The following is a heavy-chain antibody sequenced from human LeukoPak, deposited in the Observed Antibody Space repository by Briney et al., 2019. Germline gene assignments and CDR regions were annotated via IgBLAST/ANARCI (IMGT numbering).Heavy chain of an antibody. CDR3: ARAQGVNYYDSSGLDY. J-gene: IGHJ4*02. V-gene: IGHV4-30-2*01. Sequence: PSQTLSLTCAVSGGSISSGGYSWSWIRQPPGKGLEWIGYIYHSGSTYYNPSLKSRVTISLDRSKNQFSLKLSSVTAADTAVYYCARAQGVNYYDSSGLDYWGQGTLVTVSS. CDR2: IYHSGST. D-gene: IGHD3-22*01. CDR1: GGSISSGGYS.